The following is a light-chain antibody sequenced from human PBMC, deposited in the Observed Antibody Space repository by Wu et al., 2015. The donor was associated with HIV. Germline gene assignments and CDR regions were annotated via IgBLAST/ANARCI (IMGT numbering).Light chain of an antibody. V-gene: IGKV1-39*01. Sequence: DIQVTQSPSSLSASVGDKVTITCRSSQIISSYLNWYQQKPGKAPRLLMFAASSLQSGVPPRFSGSGSGTDFTLTISSLQPEDFATYYCQQSFSPPWTFGRGDQGGYQT. CDR1: QIISSY. J-gene: IGKJ1*01. CDR3: QQSFSPPWT. CDR2: AAS.